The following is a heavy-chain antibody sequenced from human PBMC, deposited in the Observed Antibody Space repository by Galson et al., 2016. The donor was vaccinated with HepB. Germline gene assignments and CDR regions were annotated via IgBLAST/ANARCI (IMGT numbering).Heavy chain of an antibody. J-gene: IGHJ4*02. D-gene: IGHD3-10*01. CDR1: GFTFDNYT. V-gene: IGHV3-11*01. CDR3: AREGDGDYGSTTHFDL. CDR2: ISTSGSTI. Sequence: SLRLSCAASGFTFDNYTMNWLRQAPGKGLEWVSYISTSGSTIYFADSVKGRFTISRDDAKNSLFLQMNSLTAEDTAVYYCAREGDGDYGSTTHFDLWGQGTLVTVSS.